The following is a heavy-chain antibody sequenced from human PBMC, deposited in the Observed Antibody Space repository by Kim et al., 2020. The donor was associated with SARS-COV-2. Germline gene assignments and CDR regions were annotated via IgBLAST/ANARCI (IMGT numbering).Heavy chain of an antibody. Sequence: SETLSLTCTVSGGSISSYYWSWIRQPPGKGLEYIGYIYYSGSTNYNPSLKSQVTIPVDTSKNQFSLKLSSVTAADTAVYYCASMAGTWYFQHWGQGTLVTVSS. V-gene: IGHV4-59*13. CDR2: IYYSGST. D-gene: IGHD6-19*01. CDR1: GGSISSYY. J-gene: IGHJ1*01. CDR3: ASMAGTWYFQH.